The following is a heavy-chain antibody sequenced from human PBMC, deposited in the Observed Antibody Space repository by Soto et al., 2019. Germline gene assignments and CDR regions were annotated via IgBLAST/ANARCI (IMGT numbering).Heavy chain of an antibody. Sequence: GGSLRLSCAASGFTFSSYVMHWVRQAPGKGLEWVAVISYDGSNKYYADSVKGRFTISRDNSKNTLYLQMNSLRAEDTAVYYCARTATIFGVATYYYYGMDVWGQGTTVTVSS. V-gene: IGHV3-30-3*01. CDR1: GFTFSSYV. D-gene: IGHD3-3*01. CDR2: ISYDGSNK. CDR3: ARTATIFGVATYYYYGMDV. J-gene: IGHJ6*02.